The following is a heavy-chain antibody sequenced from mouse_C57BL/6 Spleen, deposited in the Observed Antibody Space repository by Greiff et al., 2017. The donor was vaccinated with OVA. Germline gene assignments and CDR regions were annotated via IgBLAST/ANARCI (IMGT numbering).Heavy chain of an antibody. Sequence: EVQLQQSGPELVKPGASVKISCKASGYTFTDYYMNWVKQSHGKSLEWIGDINPNNGGTSYNQKFKGKATLTVDKSSSTAYMELRSLTSEDSAVYYCARRSSYDGYYEGFADWGQGTLVTVSA. CDR3: ARRSSYDGYYEGFAD. CDR2: INPNNGGT. V-gene: IGHV1-26*01. J-gene: IGHJ3*01. D-gene: IGHD2-3*01. CDR1: GYTFTDYY.